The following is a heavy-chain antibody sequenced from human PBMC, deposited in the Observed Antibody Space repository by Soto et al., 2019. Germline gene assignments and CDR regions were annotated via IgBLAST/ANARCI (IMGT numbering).Heavy chain of an antibody. CDR3: ATSRVTTSTANYGMDV. CDR1: GYTFTSYY. Sequence: ASVKVSCKASGYTFTSYYMHWVRQAPGQGLEWMGIINPSGGSTSYAQKFQGRVTMTRGTSTSTVYMELSSLRSEDTAVYYCATSRVTTSTANYGMDVWGQGTTVTVSS. D-gene: IGHD3-3*01. CDR2: INPSGGST. V-gene: IGHV1-46*01. J-gene: IGHJ6*02.